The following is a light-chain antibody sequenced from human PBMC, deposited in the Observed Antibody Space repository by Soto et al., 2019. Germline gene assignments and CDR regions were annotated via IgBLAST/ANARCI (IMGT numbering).Light chain of an antibody. V-gene: IGKV1-39*01. J-gene: IGKJ1*01. CDR3: QQSYSTPRT. CDR2: GAS. Sequence: DIQMPQSPSSLSASVGDRVTITCRASQSISNYLNWYQQKPGKAPKLLIYGASNLHSGVPSRFSGSGSGTDFTLTISSLQPEDFATYYCQQSYSTPRTFGQGTKVEIK. CDR1: QSISNY.